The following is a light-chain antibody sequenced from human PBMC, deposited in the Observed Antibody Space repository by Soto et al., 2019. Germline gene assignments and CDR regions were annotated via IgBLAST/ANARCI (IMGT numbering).Light chain of an antibody. CDR1: QSVSSY. CDR3: QQRSNWLPP. J-gene: IGKJ1*01. CDR2: DAS. V-gene: IGKV3-11*01. Sequence: DIVLKQSLATLALNPRERATLSCRASQSVSSYLAWYQQKPGQAPRLLIYDASNRATGIPARFSGSGSGTDFTLTISSLEPEDFAVYYCQQRSNWLPPFGQVTNVDIK.